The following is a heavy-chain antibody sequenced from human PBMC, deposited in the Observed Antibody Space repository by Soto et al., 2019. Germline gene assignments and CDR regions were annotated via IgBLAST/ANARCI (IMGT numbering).Heavy chain of an antibody. CDR2: IIPIFGTA. D-gene: IGHD6-19*01. V-gene: IGHV1-69*05. J-gene: IGHJ4*02. Sequence: RQAPGQGLEWMGGIIPIFGTANYAQKFQGRVTITRDTSASTAYMGLSSLRSEDTAVYYCARLYGSGWYYFDYWGQGTLVTVSS. CDR3: ARLYGSGWYYFDY.